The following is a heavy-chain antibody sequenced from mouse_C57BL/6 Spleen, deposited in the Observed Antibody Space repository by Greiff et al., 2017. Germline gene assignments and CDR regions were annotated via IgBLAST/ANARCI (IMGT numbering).Heavy chain of an antibody. D-gene: IGHD1-1*01. J-gene: IGHJ2*01. CDR1: GYTFTSYW. CDR2: IYPGSGST. V-gene: IGHV1-55*01. Sequence: VQLQQPGAELVKPGASVKMSCKASGYTFTSYWITWVKQRPGQGLEWIGDIYPGSGSTNYNEKFKSTATLTVDTSSSTAYMQLSSLTSEDSAVYYCARSAYGSSYDFDYWGQGTTLTVSS. CDR3: ARSAYGSSYDFDY.